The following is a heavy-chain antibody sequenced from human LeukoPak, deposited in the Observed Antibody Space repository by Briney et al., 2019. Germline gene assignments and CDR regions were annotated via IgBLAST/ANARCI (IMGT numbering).Heavy chain of an antibody. J-gene: IGHJ5*02. CDR3: ARDSEEFTWFDP. D-gene: IGHD3-10*01. CDR2: IIPIFGTA. Sequence: SVKVSCKASGGTFSSYAISWVRQAPGQGLEWMGGIIPIFGTANYAQKFQGRVTTTTDESTSTAYMELSSLRSEDTAVYYCARDSEEFTWFDPWGQGTLVTVSS. V-gene: IGHV1-69*05. CDR1: GGTFSSYA.